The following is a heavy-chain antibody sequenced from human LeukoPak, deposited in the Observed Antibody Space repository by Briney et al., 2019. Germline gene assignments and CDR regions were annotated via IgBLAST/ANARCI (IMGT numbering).Heavy chain of an antibody. V-gene: IGHV4-59*01. J-gene: IGHJ4*02. CDR1: GGSISGYY. CDR2: IYYSGST. Sequence: SETLSLTCTVSGGSISGYYWSWIRQPPGKGLEWIGYIYYSGSTNYNPSLKSRVTISVDTSKNQFSLKLSSVTAADTAVYYCATTHGYNFDYFDYWGQGTLVTVSS. D-gene: IGHD5-24*01. CDR3: ATTHGYNFDYFDY.